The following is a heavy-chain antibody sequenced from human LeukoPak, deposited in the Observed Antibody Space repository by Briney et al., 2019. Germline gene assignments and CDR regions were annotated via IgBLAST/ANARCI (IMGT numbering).Heavy chain of an antibody. CDR3: ARDRDSSGWIDY. V-gene: IGHV3-23*01. CDR2: ISGSGGST. D-gene: IGHD6-19*01. CDR1: GFTFSSYA. J-gene: IGHJ4*02. Sequence: PGGSLRLSCAASGFTFSSYAMSWVRQAPGKGLEWVSAISGSGGSTYYADSVKGRFTISRDNSKNTLYLQMNSLRAEDTAVYYCARDRDSSGWIDYWGQGTLVTVSS.